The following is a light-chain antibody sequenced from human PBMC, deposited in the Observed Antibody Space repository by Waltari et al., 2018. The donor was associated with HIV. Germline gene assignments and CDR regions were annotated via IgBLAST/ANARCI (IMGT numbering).Light chain of an antibody. CDR3: CAYAGSTTYVI. CDR2: EVS. J-gene: IGLJ2*01. V-gene: IGLV2-23*02. CDR1: SSEVGGYNL. Sequence: QSALTQPASVSGSPGTSSTISCTGTSSEVGGYNLVSWYQQHPGTAPKLMIYEVSKRPSGVSNRFSGSKSGNTASLTISGLQAEDEADYYCCAYAGSTTYVIFGGGTKLTVL.